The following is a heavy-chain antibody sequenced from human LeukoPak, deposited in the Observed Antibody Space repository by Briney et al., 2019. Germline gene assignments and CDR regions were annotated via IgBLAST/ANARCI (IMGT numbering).Heavy chain of an antibody. CDR1: GGSISSGGYS. CDR2: IYHSGST. CDR3: ARGTMVRGNDY. J-gene: IGHJ4*02. V-gene: IGHV4-30-2*05. Sequence: SETLSLTCAVSGGSISSGGYSWSWIRQPPGKGLEWIGYIYHSGSTYYNPSLKSRVTISVDTSKNQFSLKLSSVTAADTAVYYCARGTMVRGNDYWGQGTLVTVSS. D-gene: IGHD3-10*01.